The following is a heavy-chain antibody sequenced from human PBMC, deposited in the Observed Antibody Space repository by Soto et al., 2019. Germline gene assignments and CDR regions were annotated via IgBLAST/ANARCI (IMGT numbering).Heavy chain of an antibody. CDR1: GYRFTNYA. D-gene: IGHD3-3*01. CDR3: TRDPRIGYYDD. CDR2: INAGNGDT. Sequence: ASVKVSCKGSGYRFTNYAIHWVRQAPGQRLEWLGWINAGNGDTAYSQKFQGRVTITRDTSASAAYMELSSLRSEDTAIYYCTRDPRIGYYDDWGQGTQVTVAS. J-gene: IGHJ4*02. V-gene: IGHV1-3*01.